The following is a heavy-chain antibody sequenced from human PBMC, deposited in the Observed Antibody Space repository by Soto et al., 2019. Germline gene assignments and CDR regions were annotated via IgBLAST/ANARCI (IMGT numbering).Heavy chain of an antibody. D-gene: IGHD3-9*01. CDR2: ISGDGVTT. CDR3: AREYYGLLTGYYTDY. CDR1: GFPFISYW. Sequence: EVQLVESGGDLVQRGGSLILSCAASGFPFISYWMHLVRRTPGKGLDWVARISGDGVTTYYADSVPGRFTVSRDNAKNSLSLQISGLRAEDTAVYYCAREYYGLLTGYYTDYWGQGTLVSVSS. J-gene: IGHJ4*02. V-gene: IGHV3-74*01.